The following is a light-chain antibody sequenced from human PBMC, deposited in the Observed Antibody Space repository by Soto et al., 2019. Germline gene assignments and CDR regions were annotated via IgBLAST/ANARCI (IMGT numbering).Light chain of an antibody. J-gene: IGKJ1*01. V-gene: IGKV1-27*01. CDR1: QDISDH. CDR3: QKLVSSPWT. CDR2: SAS. Sequence: DFQMTQSPSYLSASILDRVTVSCRASQDISDHVAWYQQKPGKPPKLLIYSASTLYSGVPSRFSGSGSGTNFTLTIGSVQPEDFATYYCQKLVSSPWTFGQGTKVDI.